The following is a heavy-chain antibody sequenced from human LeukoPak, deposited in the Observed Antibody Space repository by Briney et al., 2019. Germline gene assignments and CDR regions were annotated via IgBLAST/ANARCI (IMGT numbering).Heavy chain of an antibody. J-gene: IGHJ4*02. V-gene: IGHV2-5*08. CDR1: GDSISSYYW. CDR2: IYWDDDK. Sequence: TLSLTCTVSGDSISSYYWSWIRQPPGKALEWLALIYWDDDKRYSPSLKSRLTITKATSKNQLVLTMTNMDPVDTATYYCAHRPGATTGDSFDYWGQGTLVTVSS. D-gene: IGHD1-1*01. CDR3: AHRPGATTGDSFDY.